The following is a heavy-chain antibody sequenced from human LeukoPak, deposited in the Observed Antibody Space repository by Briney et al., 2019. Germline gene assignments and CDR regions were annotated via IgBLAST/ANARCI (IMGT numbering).Heavy chain of an antibody. Sequence: ASVTVSCKASGGTLSRYAFSWVRQAPGQGLEWMGGIIPIFGTANYAQKYQGRVTITADKSTSTANMELSSLRSEDTAVYYCARAGTMVRGVSRKHSFDYWGQGTLVTVSS. V-gene: IGHV1-69*06. CDR3: ARAGTMVRGVSRKHSFDY. CDR2: IIPIFGTA. J-gene: IGHJ4*02. D-gene: IGHD3-10*01. CDR1: GGTLSRYA.